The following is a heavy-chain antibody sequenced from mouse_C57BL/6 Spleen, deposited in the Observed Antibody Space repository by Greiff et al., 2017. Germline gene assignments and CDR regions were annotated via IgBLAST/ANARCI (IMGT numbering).Heavy chain of an antibody. D-gene: IGHD3-3*01. Sequence: EVQGVESGEGLVKPGGSLKLSCAASGFTFSSYAMSWVRQTPEKRLEWVAYISSGGDYTYYADTVKGRFTISRDNARNTLYLQMSSLKSEDTALYYCTREGAGTSFAYWGQGTLVTVSA. CDR2: ISSGGDYT. V-gene: IGHV5-9-1*02. J-gene: IGHJ3*01. CDR1: GFTFSSYA. CDR3: TREGAGTSFAY.